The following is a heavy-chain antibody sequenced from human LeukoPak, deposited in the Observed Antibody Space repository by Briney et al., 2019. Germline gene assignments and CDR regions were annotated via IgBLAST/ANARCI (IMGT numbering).Heavy chain of an antibody. CDR2: INQDGSEQ. D-gene: IGHD6-19*01. CDR1: GFTLSNYW. Sequence: GGSLRLSCAASGFTLSNYWMSWVRQAPGKGLEWVANINQDGSEQNYVHSVKGRFTISRDNTKDSIYLQVNSLRVEETAVYYCAREGSGWYYYFYMDVWGKGTTVTVSS. V-gene: IGHV3-7*01. J-gene: IGHJ6*03. CDR3: AREGSGWYYYFYMDV.